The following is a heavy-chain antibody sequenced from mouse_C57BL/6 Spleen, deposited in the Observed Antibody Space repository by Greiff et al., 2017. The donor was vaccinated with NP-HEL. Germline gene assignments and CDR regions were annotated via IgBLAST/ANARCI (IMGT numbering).Heavy chain of an antibody. V-gene: IGHV1-66*01. CDR2: IYPGSGNT. CDR3: AREITTAFFDD. D-gene: IGHD1-2*01. CDR1: GYSFTSYY. Sequence: VQLQQSGPELVKPGASVKISCKASGYSFTSYYIHWVKQRPGQGLEWIGWIYPGSGNTKYNEKFKGKATLTADTSSSTAYMQLSSLTSEDSAVYYCAREITTAFFDDWGQGTTLTVSS. J-gene: IGHJ2*01.